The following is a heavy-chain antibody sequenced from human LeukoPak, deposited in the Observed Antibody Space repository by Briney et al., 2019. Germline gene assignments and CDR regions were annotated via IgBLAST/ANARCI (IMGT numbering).Heavy chain of an antibody. V-gene: IGHV3-7*01. CDR3: TRDALYGDPSYYYMDV. CDR2: IKQDGSDI. D-gene: IGHD4-17*01. CDR1: GFTFNGFW. Sequence: GVSLRLSCAASGFTFNGFWMSWVRQAPGKGLEWVANIKQDGSDIYYLGSVRGRFTISRDNAMNSLYLQMNSLRAEDTAVYYCTRDALYGDPSYYYMDVWGKGTTVTVSS. J-gene: IGHJ6*03.